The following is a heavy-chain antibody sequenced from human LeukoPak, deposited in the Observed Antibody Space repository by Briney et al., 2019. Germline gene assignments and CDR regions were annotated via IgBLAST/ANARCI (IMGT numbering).Heavy chain of an antibody. CDR1: GYTFTSYG. J-gene: IGHJ4*02. CDR2: ISAYNGNT. Sequence: GASVKVSCKASGYTFTSYGISWVRQAPGQGLEWMGWISAYNGNTNYAQKLQGRVTMTTDTSTSTAYMELRSLRSDDTAVYYCARDAVIFYYYDSSGYFNFDYWGQGTLVTVSS. D-gene: IGHD3-22*01. V-gene: IGHV1-18*01. CDR3: ARDAVIFYYYDSSGYFNFDY.